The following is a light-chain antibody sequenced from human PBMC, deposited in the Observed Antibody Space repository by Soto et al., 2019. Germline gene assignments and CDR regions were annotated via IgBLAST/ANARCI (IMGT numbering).Light chain of an antibody. CDR1: GSNIGSNY. CDR3: AAWDDSLSGYV. J-gene: IGLJ1*01. CDR2: RNN. Sequence: QSVLTQPPSASGTPGQRVTISCSGSGSNIGSNYVYWYQRLPGTAPKLLIYRNNQRPSGVPDRFSGSKSGTSASLAISGLRSEDESDYYCAAWDDSLSGYVFGTGTKLTVL. V-gene: IGLV1-47*01.